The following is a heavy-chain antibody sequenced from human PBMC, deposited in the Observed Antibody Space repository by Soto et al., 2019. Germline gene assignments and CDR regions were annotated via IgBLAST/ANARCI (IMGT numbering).Heavy chain of an antibody. J-gene: IGHJ4*02. D-gene: IGHD2-2*01. CDR2: IYYSGST. Sequence: SETLSLTCTVSGGSISSGGYYWSWIRQHPGKGLEWIGYIYYSGSTYYNPSLKSRVTISVDTSKNQFSLKLSSVTAADTAVYYCARVIPASDDYFDYWGQGTLVTVSS. CDR3: ARVIPASDDYFDY. CDR1: GGSISSGGYY. V-gene: IGHV4-31*03.